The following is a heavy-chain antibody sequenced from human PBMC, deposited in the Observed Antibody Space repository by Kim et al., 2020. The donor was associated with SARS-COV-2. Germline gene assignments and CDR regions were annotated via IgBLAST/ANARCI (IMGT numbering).Heavy chain of an antibody. CDR2: IYTSGST. J-gene: IGHJ4*02. Sequence: SETLSLTCTVSGGSISSYYWSWIRQPAGKGLEWIGRIYTSGSTNYNPSLKSRVTMSVDTSKNQFSLKLSSVAAADTAGYYCAVSRYSGYPFDYWGQGTLVTVSS. D-gene: IGHD5-12*01. V-gene: IGHV4-4*07. CDR1: GGSISSYY. CDR3: AVSRYSGYPFDY.